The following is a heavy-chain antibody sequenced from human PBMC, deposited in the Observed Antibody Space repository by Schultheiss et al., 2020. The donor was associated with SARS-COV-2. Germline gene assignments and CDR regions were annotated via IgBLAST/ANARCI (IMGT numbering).Heavy chain of an antibody. V-gene: IGHV4-31*01. CDR2: IYYSGST. J-gene: IGHJ4*02. CDR1: GGSISSGGYY. D-gene: IGHD3-10*01. Sequence: SQTLSLTCPVSGGSISSGGYYWSWIRQHPGKGLEWIGYIYYSGSTYYNPSLKSLVTISVDTSKNQFSLKLSSVTAADTAVYYCARTPGDHGAFDYWGQGTLVTVSS. CDR3: ARTPGDHGAFDY.